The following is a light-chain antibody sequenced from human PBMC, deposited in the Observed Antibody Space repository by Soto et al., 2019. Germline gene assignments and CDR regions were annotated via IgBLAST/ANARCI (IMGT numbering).Light chain of an antibody. CDR2: RVS. Sequence: IVLTQSPLSLPVTLGQPASISCRSSESPVITDGDTLLNWFQQRPGQSPRRLIYRVSNRDIGVPDKFSGSGSGTEFTLKISSVEAEDVAIYYCMQGARWPYTFGQGTKLEI. CDR3: MQGARWPYT. CDR1: ESPVITDGDTL. J-gene: IGKJ2*01. V-gene: IGKV2-30*01.